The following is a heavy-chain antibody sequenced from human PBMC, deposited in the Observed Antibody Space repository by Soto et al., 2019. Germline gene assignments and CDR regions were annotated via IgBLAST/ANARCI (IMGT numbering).Heavy chain of an antibody. J-gene: IGHJ6*02. CDR3: ARDSTRWFPYYGVDV. Sequence: KTSGTLSLTCTVSGGSIDYYHWTWIRQPPGKGLEWIGYVSDSGRTSYNPSLQSRVRISVDSTRNQFSLRLTSVTAADTAVYYCARDSTRWFPYYGVDVWGPGTSVTVSS. CDR1: GGSIDYYH. D-gene: IGHD6-13*01. V-gene: IGHV4-59*01. CDR2: VSDSGRT.